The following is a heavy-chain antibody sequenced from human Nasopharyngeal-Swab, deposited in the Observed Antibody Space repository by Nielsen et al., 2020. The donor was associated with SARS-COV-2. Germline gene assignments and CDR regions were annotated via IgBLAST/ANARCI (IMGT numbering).Heavy chain of an antibody. V-gene: IGHV4-34*01. J-gene: IGHJ4*02. CDR2: INHSGST. CDR1: GGSFSGYY. Sequence: SETLSLTCAVYGGSFSGYYWSWIRQPPGKGLEWIGEINHSGSTNYNPSLKSRVTISVDTSKNQFSLKLSSVTAADTAVYYCARGRGIQLWLDYWGQGTLVTVS. D-gene: IGHD5-18*01. CDR3: ARGRGIQLWLDY.